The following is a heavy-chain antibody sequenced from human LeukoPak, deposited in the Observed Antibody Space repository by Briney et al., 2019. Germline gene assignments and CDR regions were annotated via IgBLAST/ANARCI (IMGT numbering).Heavy chain of an antibody. V-gene: IGHV3-74*01. Sequence: GGSLRLSCEVSGFTVSTYWMHWVRQGPGKGLEWVARLCSDGRSTNYADFVKGRATISRDNAKNTLFLEMSGLRADDTAVYYCARSYNYRFDYWGQGTLVVVSS. CDR2: LCSDGRST. D-gene: IGHD3-22*01. J-gene: IGHJ4*02. CDR3: ARSYNYRFDY. CDR1: GFTVSTYW.